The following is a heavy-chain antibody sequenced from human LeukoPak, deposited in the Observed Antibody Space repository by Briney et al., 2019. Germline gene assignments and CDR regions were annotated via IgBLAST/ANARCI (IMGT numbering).Heavy chain of an antibody. Sequence: ASVKVSCKASGYTFTSYGISWVRQAPGQGLEWMGWISTYNGNTHYAQKLQGRVTMTTDTSTSTAYMELRSLRSDDTAVYYCARSSLAVAGSVFDYWGQGSLITVSS. J-gene: IGHJ4*02. CDR1: GYTFTSYG. V-gene: IGHV1-18*01. CDR2: ISTYNGNT. CDR3: ARSSLAVAGSVFDY. D-gene: IGHD6-19*01.